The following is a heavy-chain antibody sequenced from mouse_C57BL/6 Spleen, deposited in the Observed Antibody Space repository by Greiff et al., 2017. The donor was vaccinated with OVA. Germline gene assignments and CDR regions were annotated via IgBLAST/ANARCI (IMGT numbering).Heavy chain of an antibody. J-gene: IGHJ3*01. CDR3: ARWDYDYDGGFAY. V-gene: IGHV1-55*01. D-gene: IGHD2-4*01. CDR2: IYPGSGST. CDR1: GYTFTSYW. Sequence: QVQLQQPGAELVKPGASVKMSCKASGYTFTSYWITWVKQRPGQGLEWIGDIYPGSGSTNYNEKFKSKATLTVDTSSSTAYMQLSSLTSEDSAVYYCARWDYDYDGGFAYWGQGTLVTVSA.